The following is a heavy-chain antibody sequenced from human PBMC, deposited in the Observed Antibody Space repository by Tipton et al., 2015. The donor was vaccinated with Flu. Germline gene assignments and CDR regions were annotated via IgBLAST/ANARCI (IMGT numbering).Heavy chain of an antibody. CDR1: GFTFTTYG. V-gene: IGHV3-30*18. CDR3: AKDIVEYAHEFFNWLDP. D-gene: IGHD3-16*02. Sequence: QLVQSGGGVVRSGKSLRLSCAASGFTFTTYGMHWVRQAPGKGLQWVASILYDGSYKYYADLVKGRFTISRDNSKSTVFLQMNSLRPEDTAIYYCAKDIVEYAHEFFNWLDPWGQGTQVTVSS. CDR2: ILYDGSYK. J-gene: IGHJ5*02.